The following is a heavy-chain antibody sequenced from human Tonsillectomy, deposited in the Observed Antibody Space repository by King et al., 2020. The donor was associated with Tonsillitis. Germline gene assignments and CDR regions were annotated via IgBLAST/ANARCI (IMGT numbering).Heavy chain of an antibody. J-gene: IGHJ6*03. CDR2: ISSSDSTI. CDR1: GFTFSSSA. V-gene: IGHV3-48*03. CDR3: ARVEGYYYYSMDV. Sequence: VQLVESGGGLVQPGGSLRLSCAASGFTFSSSAMNWVRQAPGKGLEWVSYISSSDSTIYYGDSVKGRFTISRDNAENSLYLQMNSLRAEDTAVYYCARVEGYYYYSMDVWGKGTTVTVSS.